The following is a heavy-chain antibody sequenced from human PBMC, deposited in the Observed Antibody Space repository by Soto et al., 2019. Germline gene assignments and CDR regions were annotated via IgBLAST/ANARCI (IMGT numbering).Heavy chain of an antibody. V-gene: IGHV3-15*01. D-gene: IGHD6-6*01. CDR1: GFTLSNAW. Sequence: GGSLRLSCAASGFTLSNAWMSWVRQAPGKGLEWVGRIKSKTDGGTTDYAAPVKGRFTISRDDSKNTPYLQMNSLKTEDTAAYYGTTRYSSSAAVNYYYYYGMDVWGQGTTVTVSS. J-gene: IGHJ6*02. CDR3: TTRYSSSAAVNYYYYYGMDV. CDR2: IKSKTDGGTT.